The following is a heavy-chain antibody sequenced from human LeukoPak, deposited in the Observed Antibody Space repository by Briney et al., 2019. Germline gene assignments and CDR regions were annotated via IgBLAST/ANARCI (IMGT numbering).Heavy chain of an antibody. CDR3: ARHRSSYYDFWSGYYTGMLDWFDP. D-gene: IGHD3-3*01. J-gene: IGHJ5*02. CDR2: IYYSGST. V-gene: IGHV4-59*08. CDR1: GGSISSYY. Sequence: PSETLSLTCTVSGGSISSYYWSWIRQPPGKGLEWIGYIYYSGSTTYNPSPKSRVTISVATSKSQFSLKLSSVTAADTAVYYCARHRSSYYDFWSGYYTGMLDWFDPWGQGTLVTVSS.